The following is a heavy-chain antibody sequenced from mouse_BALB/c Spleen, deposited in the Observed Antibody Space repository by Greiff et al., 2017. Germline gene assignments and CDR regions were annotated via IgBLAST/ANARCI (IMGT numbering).Heavy chain of an antibody. J-gene: IGHJ1*01. CDR3: ARGGYGNFPYWYFDV. Sequence: QVHVKQSGAELMKPGASVKISCKATGYTFSSYWIEWVKQRPGHGLEWIGEILPGSGSTNYNEKFKGKATFTADTSSNTAYMQLSSLTSEDSAVYYCARGGYGNFPYWYFDVWGAGTTVTVSS. V-gene: IGHV1-9*01. D-gene: IGHD2-10*02. CDR1: GYTFSSYW. CDR2: ILPGSGST.